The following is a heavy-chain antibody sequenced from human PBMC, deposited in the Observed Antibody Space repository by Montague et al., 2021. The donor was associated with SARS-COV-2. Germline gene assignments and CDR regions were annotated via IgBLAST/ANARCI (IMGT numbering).Heavy chain of an antibody. D-gene: IGHD4-23*01. CDR1: GDSIMPTDC. V-gene: IGHV4-4*02. J-gene: IGHJ4*02. CDR3: VRAGGLHNRPPV. CDR2: IYQGAST. Sequence: SETLSLTCAVSGDSIMPTDCWSWVRQPPGKGLEWIGEIYQGASTNYNPSLKSRVTMSVDRSKNQVFLELYSVTAADTALYYCVRAGGLHNRPPVWGQGALVIVSS.